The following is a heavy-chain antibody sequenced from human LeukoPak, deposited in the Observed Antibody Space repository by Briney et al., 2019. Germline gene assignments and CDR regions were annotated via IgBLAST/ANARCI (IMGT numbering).Heavy chain of an antibody. CDR3: ARDSSGWSGGYYYYYMDV. CDR2: IYYSGST. J-gene: IGHJ6*03. D-gene: IGHD6-19*01. Sequence: PLETLSLTCTVSGGSISSYYWSWIRQPPGKGLEWIGYIYYSGSTNYNPSLKSRVTISVDTSKNQFSLKLSSVTAADTAVYYCARDSSGWSGGYYYYYMDVWGKGTTVTVSS. V-gene: IGHV4-59*01. CDR1: GGSISSYY.